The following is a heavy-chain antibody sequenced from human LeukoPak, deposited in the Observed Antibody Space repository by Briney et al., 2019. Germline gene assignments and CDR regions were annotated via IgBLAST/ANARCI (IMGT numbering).Heavy chain of an antibody. Sequence: PGGSLRLSCAASGFTFSSYTMNWVRQAPGKGLEWVSAISSSSSYIYYADSVKGRFTISRHNAKRSLYLQMNSLRAEDTAVYYCARDLGGYGDYGTNFDYWGQGTLVTVSS. V-gene: IGHV3-21*01. D-gene: IGHD4-17*01. J-gene: IGHJ4*02. CDR1: GFTFSSYT. CDR3: ARDLGGYGDYGTNFDY. CDR2: ISSSSSYI.